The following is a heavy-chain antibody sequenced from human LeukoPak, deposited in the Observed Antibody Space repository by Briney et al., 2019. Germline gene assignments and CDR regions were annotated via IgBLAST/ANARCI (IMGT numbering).Heavy chain of an antibody. CDR1: GFTFSDYA. D-gene: IGHD3-3*01. V-gene: IGHV3-30-3*01. CDR2: ISYDGVNK. J-gene: IGHJ3*02. CDR3: AAGRYYDFWGGYPIDI. Sequence: GGSLRLSCAASGFTFSDYAMSWVRQAPGKGLEWVSGISYDGVNKVYADSVRGRFTFSRDNSKNSLYLQMNRLRAEDTALYCCAAGRYYDFWGGYPIDIWGQGTMVTVSS.